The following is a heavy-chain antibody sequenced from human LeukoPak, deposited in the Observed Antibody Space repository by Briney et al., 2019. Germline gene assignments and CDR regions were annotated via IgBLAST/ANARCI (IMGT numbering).Heavy chain of an antibody. CDR3: VKDRWVDH. D-gene: IGHD6-13*01. CDR2: ISSEGKTT. CDR1: GFIFSPYA. V-gene: IGHV3-64D*06. Sequence: GSLRLSCSASGFIFSPYAMHWVRQAPGKGLEYVSSISSEGKTTYYADSVKGRFTISRDSSKNTLYLQMSSLRPEDTAVYYCVKDRWVDHWGQGTLVTVSS. J-gene: IGHJ4*02.